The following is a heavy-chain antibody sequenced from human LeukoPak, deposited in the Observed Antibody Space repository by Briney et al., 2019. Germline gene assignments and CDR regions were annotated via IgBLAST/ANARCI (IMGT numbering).Heavy chain of an antibody. CDR3: ARGGGYSPYYYYYGMDV. Sequence: SQTLSLTCAISGDSVSSNSAAWNWIRQSPSRGLEWLGRTYYRSKWYNDYAVSVKSRITINPDTSKNQFSLQLNSVTPEDTAVYYCARGGGYSPYYYYYGMDVWGQGTTVTVSS. V-gene: IGHV6-1*01. CDR1: GDSVSSNSAA. J-gene: IGHJ6*02. D-gene: IGHD5-18*01. CDR2: TYYRSKWYN.